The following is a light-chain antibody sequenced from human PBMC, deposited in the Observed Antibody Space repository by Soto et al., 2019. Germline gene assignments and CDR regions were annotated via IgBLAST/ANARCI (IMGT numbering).Light chain of an antibody. J-gene: IGKJ4*01. CDR3: QQYGTLSLT. CDR2: GAS. V-gene: IGKV3-20*01. CDR1: QSVSSSY. Sequence: EIVLTQSPGTLSLSPGERATLSCRASQSVSSSYLAWYQQKSGQPPRILIHGASSRVPGIADRFSSSWSGTDFTLTISRLEPEDFAVYYCQQYGTLSLTFGGGTKVDIK.